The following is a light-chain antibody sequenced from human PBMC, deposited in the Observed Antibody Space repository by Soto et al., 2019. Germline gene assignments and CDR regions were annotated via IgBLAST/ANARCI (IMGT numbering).Light chain of an antibody. J-gene: IGKJ4*01. CDR3: QQYNSWPPLT. Sequence: EIVMTQSPATLSVSPGERATLSCRASQSVSSNLAWYQQKPGQAPRLLIYGASTRATGIPARFSDSASGTEFTLTISSLQSEDLAVYYCQQYNSWPPLTFGGGTKVEIK. CDR2: GAS. CDR1: QSVSSN. V-gene: IGKV3-15*01.